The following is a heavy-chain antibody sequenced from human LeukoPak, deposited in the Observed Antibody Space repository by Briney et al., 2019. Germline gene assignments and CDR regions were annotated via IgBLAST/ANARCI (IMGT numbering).Heavy chain of an antibody. V-gene: IGHV3-48*03. J-gene: IGHJ4*02. Sequence: PGGSLRLSCAASGFTFSTYEMNWVRQAPGKGLEWVSYISSSGSTMYYADSVKGRFTISRDNAKNSLYLQMNSLRAEDTAVYYCARVTSDYVGEWGQGTLVTVSS. CDR2: ISSSGSTM. D-gene: IGHD4-17*01. CDR3: ARVTSDYVGE. CDR1: GFTFSTYE.